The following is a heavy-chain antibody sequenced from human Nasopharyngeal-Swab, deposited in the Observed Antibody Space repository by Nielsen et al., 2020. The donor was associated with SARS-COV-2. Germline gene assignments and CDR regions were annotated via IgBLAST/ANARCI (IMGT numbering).Heavy chain of an antibody. Sequence: GGSLRLSCAASGFTFSSYGMHWVRQAPGKGLEWVAVISYDGTIQYYTDSVKGRFTISRDNSKNTLYLQMNSLRAEDTAVYYCAKEEPVYSSGPYDYWGQGTLVTVSS. V-gene: IGHV3-30*18. D-gene: IGHD6-19*01. CDR3: AKEEPVYSSGPYDY. CDR2: ISYDGTIQ. J-gene: IGHJ4*02. CDR1: GFTFSSYG.